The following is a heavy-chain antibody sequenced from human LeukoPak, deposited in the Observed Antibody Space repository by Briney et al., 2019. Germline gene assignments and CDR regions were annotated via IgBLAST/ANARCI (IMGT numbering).Heavy chain of an antibody. CDR2: ISGSGGST. CDR3: TTDHLAYCGGDCYSSAFDI. J-gene: IGHJ3*02. Sequence: GGSLRLSCAASGFTFSSYAMSWVRQAPGKGLEWVSAISGSGGSTYYADSVKGRFTISRDNSKNTLYLQMNSLKTEDTAVYYCTTDHLAYCGGDCYSSAFDIWGQGTMVTVSS. CDR1: GFTFSSYA. V-gene: IGHV3-23*01. D-gene: IGHD2-21*02.